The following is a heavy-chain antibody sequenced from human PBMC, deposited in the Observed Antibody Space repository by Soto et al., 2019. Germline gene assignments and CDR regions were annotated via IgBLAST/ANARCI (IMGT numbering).Heavy chain of an antibody. Sequence: QVQLQQWGAGLLKPSETLSLTCAVYGGSFSGYYWSWIRQPPGKGLEWIGEINHSGSTNYNPSLRSRLTMSGGRATSQFSLKLTSVTAADTAMYYCARGKGLGNYWGQGTLVTVSS. CDR3: ARGKGLGNY. CDR1: GGSFSGYY. CDR2: INHSGST. D-gene: IGHD3-10*01. J-gene: IGHJ4*02. V-gene: IGHV4-34*01.